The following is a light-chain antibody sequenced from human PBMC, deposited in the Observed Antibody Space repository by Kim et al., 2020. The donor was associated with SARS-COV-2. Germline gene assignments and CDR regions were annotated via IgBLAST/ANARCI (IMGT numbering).Light chain of an antibody. CDR2: YDN. V-gene: IGLV3-21*04. J-gene: IGLJ3*02. Sequence: SYELTQPPSVSGAPGETARITCGGNNIGGKSVNWYQQKPGQAPVLVIYYDNARPSGIPERFSGSNSGNTATLTISGVEAGGEADYYCQVWDTSIYHVLFG. CDR1: NIGGKS. CDR3: QVWDTSIYHVL.